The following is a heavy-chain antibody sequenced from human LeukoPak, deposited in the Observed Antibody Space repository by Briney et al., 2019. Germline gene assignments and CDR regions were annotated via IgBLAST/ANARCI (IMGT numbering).Heavy chain of an antibody. J-gene: IGHJ4*02. D-gene: IGHD3-3*01. CDR1: GGSISSYH. V-gene: IGHV4-59*08. CDR2: IFFTGNT. CDR3: ARLWSGYFGDY. Sequence: SETLSLTCTVSGGSISSYHWSWIRQPPGEGLEWIGYIFFTGNTNYNPSVRSRVTISVDRSKNQFSLKLSSVTAADTAVYYCARLWSGYFGDYWGQGTLVTVSS.